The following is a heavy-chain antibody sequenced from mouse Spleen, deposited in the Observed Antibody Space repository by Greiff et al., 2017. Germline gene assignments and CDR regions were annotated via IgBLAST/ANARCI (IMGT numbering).Heavy chain of an antibody. CDR1: GFTFSDYG. CDR3: ASGGYPWFAY. CDR2: ISSGSSTI. Sequence: EVKLVESGGGLVKPGGSLKLSCAASGFTFSDYGMHWVRQAPEKGLEWVAYISSGSSTIYYADTVKGRFTISRDNAKNTLFLQMTSLRSEDTAMYYCASGGYPWFAYWGQGTLVTVSA. D-gene: IGHD2-2*01. V-gene: IGHV5-17*01. J-gene: IGHJ3*01.